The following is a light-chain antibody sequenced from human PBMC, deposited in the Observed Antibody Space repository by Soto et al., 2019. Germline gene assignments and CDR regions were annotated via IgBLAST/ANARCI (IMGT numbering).Light chain of an antibody. CDR3: QQSYSTSTWT. CDR2: AAS. CDR1: QSISNH. V-gene: IGKV1-39*01. J-gene: IGKJ1*01. Sequence: DIQLTQSPSSLSASVGARVTITCRASQSISNHLNRYQQKPGKAPKLLIYAASTFQSGVQSRFSGTGSLTDSTLTISSLQPEAGATDYCQQSYSTSTWTFGQGTKVDSK.